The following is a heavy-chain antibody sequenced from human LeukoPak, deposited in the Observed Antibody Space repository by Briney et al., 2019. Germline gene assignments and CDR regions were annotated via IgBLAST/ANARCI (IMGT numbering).Heavy chain of an antibody. D-gene: IGHD4-23*01. Sequence: PSETLSLTCTVSGGSISSYYWSWIRQPPGEGLEWIGYIYYSGSTNYNPSLKSRVTISVDTSKNQFSLKLSSVTAADTAVYYCASNYGGNSVGWFDPWGQGTLVAVSS. CDR2: IYYSGST. CDR3: ASNYGGNSVGWFDP. V-gene: IGHV4-59*01. J-gene: IGHJ5*02. CDR1: GGSISSYY.